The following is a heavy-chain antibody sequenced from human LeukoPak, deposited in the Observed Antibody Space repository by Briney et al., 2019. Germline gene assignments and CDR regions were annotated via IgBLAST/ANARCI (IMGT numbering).Heavy chain of an antibody. V-gene: IGHV3-20*04. CDR1: GFTFSSYG. CDR3: ARERLAAAGGGYYYMDV. J-gene: IGHJ6*03. Sequence: GGTLRLSCAASGFTFSSYGMSWVRQAPGKGLEWVSGINWKGGRTGYADSVKGRFTISRDNAKNSLYMQLNSLRAKDTAVYYCARERLAAAGGGYYYMDVWGKGTTVTISS. D-gene: IGHD6-13*01. CDR2: INWKGGRT.